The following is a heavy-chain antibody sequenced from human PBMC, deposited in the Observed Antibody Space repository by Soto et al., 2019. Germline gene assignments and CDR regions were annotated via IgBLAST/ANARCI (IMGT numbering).Heavy chain of an antibody. CDR1: GYTFDIYG. CDR3: ARDRSYYYESSGYPFDY. D-gene: IGHD3-22*01. V-gene: IGHV1-18*01. Sequence: QVQLVQSGGEVRKPGASVKVSCKASGYTFDIYGISWVRQVPGQGPEWMGWISADNGDTKYAQKFQDRVIMTTDTSTSTAYMELRSLRSDDTAVDFCARDRSYYYESSGYPFDYWGQGTLVSVSS. J-gene: IGHJ4*02. CDR2: ISADNGDT.